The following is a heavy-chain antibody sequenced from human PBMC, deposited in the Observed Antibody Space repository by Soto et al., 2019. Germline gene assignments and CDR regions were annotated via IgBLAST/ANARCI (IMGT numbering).Heavy chain of an antibody. D-gene: IGHD6-13*01. CDR3: ARPMYSSSWYISGYYYYGMDV. CDR1: GATFSSYA. CDR2: IIPIFGPA. Sequence: ASVKVSCKASGATFSSYAISWVGQAPGQGLEWMGGIIPIFGPANYAQKFQGSVTITADASTSTAYMELSSLRSEDTAVYYCARPMYSSSWYISGYYYYGMDVWGQGTTVTVSS. J-gene: IGHJ6*02. V-gene: IGHV1-69*13.